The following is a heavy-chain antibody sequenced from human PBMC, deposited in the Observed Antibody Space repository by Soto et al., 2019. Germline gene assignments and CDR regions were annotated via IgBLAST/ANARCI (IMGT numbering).Heavy chain of an antibody. CDR2: IIPIFGTV. CDR3: APRRVLGAGEGDSDS. CDR1: GGTFSSFG. Sequence: QLRLVQSGAEMKKAGSSVKVSCKASGGTFSSFGFSWVRQAPGQGHEWLGGIIPIFGTVDYAQRFHGRITITADGSTSTAYMELSSLRSDDTAVYYCAPRRVLGAGEGDSDSWGQGTLVTVSS. V-gene: IGHV1-69*01. J-gene: IGHJ4*02. D-gene: IGHD1-26*01.